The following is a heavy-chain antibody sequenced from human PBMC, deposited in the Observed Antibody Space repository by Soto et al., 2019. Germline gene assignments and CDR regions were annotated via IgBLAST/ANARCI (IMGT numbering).Heavy chain of an antibody. CDR1: GGTFSRYS. CDR2: IIPIFGIA. Sequence: QVQLVQSGAEVKKPGSSVKVSCKASGGTFSRYSITWVRQAPGHGLEWIGRIIPIFGIASYAQKFQGRVTLTADESTSXAXMXXSSLRSDATAVYYWAREDRDRATGPVPAAIGGMDVWGQGTTVTVSS. V-gene: IGHV1-69*08. CDR3: AREDRDRATGPVPAAIGGMDV. D-gene: IGHD2-2*01. J-gene: IGHJ6*02.